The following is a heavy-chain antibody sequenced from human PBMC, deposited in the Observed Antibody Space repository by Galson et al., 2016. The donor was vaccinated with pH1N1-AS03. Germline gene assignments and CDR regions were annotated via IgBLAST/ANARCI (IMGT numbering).Heavy chain of an antibody. CDR2: NSPGSGST. CDR3: ARMFYYDSSGYSHFEH. CDR1: GYTFTSYY. D-gene: IGHD3-22*01. Sequence: SVKVSCKASGYTFTSYYMQWVRQAPGQGLEWMGINSPGSGSTNSAQKFQGRVTMTRDTSTSTVYMELSSLRSEDTAVYYCARMFYYDSSGYSHFEHWGQGTLVTASS. V-gene: IGHV1-46*01. J-gene: IGHJ4*02.